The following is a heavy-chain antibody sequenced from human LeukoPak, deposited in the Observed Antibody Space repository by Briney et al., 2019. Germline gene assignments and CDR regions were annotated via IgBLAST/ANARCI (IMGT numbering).Heavy chain of an antibody. Sequence: SETLSLTCGVSGYSISSGYQWAWIRQSPGKGLEWIGSIYHSGSAHYNPSLKSRVTISVETSKNQFSLNMYSVTAADTAVYYCARDPRWLPPDCTSTSCYENYFDPWGQGTLVTVSS. D-gene: IGHD2-2*01. CDR1: GYSISSGYQ. CDR2: IYHSGSA. J-gene: IGHJ5*02. CDR3: ARDPRWLPPDCTSTSCYENYFDP. V-gene: IGHV4-38-2*02.